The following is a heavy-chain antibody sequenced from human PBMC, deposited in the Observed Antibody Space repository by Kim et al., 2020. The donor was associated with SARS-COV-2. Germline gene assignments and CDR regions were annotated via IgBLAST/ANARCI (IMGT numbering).Heavy chain of an antibody. CDR2: ISGSTVDT. J-gene: IGHJ4*02. CDR1: GFSFSNYA. Sequence: GGSLRLSCAASGFSFSNYAMTWVRQAPGQGLEWVSAISGSTVDTYYADSVKGRFIISRDNSKNTLYLQMYNLGVEDTAIYYCTKTGTGTWGFDYWGQGTL. V-gene: IGHV3-23*01. D-gene: IGHD1-7*01. CDR3: TKTGTGTWGFDY.